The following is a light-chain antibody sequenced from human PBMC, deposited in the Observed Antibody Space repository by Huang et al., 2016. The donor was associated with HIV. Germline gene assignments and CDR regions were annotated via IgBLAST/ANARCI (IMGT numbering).Light chain of an antibody. CDR3: QQYNDWPPLT. CDR2: DAS. V-gene: IGKV3-15*01. J-gene: IGKJ4*01. Sequence: EIEMTQSPATLSVSPGERATLSCRARHSVESDLAWYQQKPGQAPRLLIYDASTRATGISAKFNGTGSGTEFSLSITNLQSEDFAVYYCQQYNDWPPLTFGGGTKVEI. CDR1: HSVESD.